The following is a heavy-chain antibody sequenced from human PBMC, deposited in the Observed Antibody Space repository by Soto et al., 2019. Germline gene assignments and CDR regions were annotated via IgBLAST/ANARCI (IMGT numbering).Heavy chain of an antibody. CDR2: IIPIFGTA. CDR1: GDTISRYP. J-gene: IGHJ6*02. D-gene: IGHD1-1*01. V-gene: IGHV1-69*13. Sequence: FSLKRSCKTSGDTISRYPISWVRQAPEQGLEWMGGIIPIFGTANYAQKFQGRVTITADESTSTAYMELSSLRSEDTAVYYCARRGPTLEKNYYYYGMDVWGQGTTVTVSS. CDR3: ARRGPTLEKNYYYYGMDV.